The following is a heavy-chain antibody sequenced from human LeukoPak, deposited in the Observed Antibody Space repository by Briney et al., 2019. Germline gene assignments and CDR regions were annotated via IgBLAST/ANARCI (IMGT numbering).Heavy chain of an antibody. D-gene: IGHD5-12*01. CDR3: ARSGYSGYEPYYFNY. CDR2: INPNSGGT. Sequence: ASVKVSCKASGYTFTSYGISWVRQAPGQGLEWMGWINPNSGGTNSAQKFQGRVTMTRDTSISTAYMELSRLRSDDTAVYYCARSGYSGYEPYYFNYWGQGTLVTVSS. V-gene: IGHV1-2*02. J-gene: IGHJ4*02. CDR1: GYTFTSYG.